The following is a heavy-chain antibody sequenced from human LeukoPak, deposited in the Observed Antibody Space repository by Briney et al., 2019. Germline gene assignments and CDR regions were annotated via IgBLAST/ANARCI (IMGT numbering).Heavy chain of an antibody. D-gene: IGHD3-10*01. CDR3: ARVNYGSATKEDY. CDR2: IYYSGGA. V-gene: IGHV4-31*03. CDR1: GGSISSGGYY. J-gene: IGHJ4*02. Sequence: NPSETLSLTCTVSGGSISSGGYYWSWIRQHPGKGLEWIGYIYYSGGAYYNPSLKSRVTISVDTSENQFSLKLSSVTAADTAVYYCARVNYGSATKEDYWGQGTLVTVSS.